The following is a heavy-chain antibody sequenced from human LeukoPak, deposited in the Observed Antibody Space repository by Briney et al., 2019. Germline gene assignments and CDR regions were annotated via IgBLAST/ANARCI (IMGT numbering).Heavy chain of an antibody. CDR3: AGGVGNTLDAFDI. J-gene: IGHJ3*02. CDR1: LYTSTGYY. Sequence: ASVKVSCKASLYTSTGYYIHWVRRAPSQGREGVGWINPTSGGTKSAQNFQGRVNMTRDTSIRTANMELSRLRSDDTAVYYCAGGVGNTLDAFDIWGQGTMVTVSS. CDR2: INPTSGGT. D-gene: IGHD2/OR15-2a*01. V-gene: IGHV1-2*02.